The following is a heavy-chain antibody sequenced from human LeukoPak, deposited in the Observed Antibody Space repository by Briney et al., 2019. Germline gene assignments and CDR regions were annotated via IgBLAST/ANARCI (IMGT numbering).Heavy chain of an antibody. CDR3: ARDLHDILTGPYAFDI. V-gene: IGHV3-21*01. Sequence: PGGSLRLSCAASGFTFSSYSMNWVRQAPGKGLEWVSSISSSSSYIYYADSVKGRFTISRDNAKNSLYLQMNSLRAEDTVVYYCARDLHDILTGPYAFDIWGQGTMVTVSS. J-gene: IGHJ3*02. CDR1: GFTFSSYS. CDR2: ISSSSSYI. D-gene: IGHD3-9*01.